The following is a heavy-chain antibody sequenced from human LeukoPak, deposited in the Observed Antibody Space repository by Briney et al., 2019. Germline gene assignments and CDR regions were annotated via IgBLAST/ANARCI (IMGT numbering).Heavy chain of an antibody. CDR1: GFTFSSYG. D-gene: IGHD3-22*01. Sequence: GGSLRLSCAASGFTFSSYGMSWVRQAPGKGLEWVSAISGSGGSTYYADSVKGRFTISRDNSKNTLYLQMNSLRAEDTAVYYCAKAISRYYYDSSGYRWGQGTLVTVSS. J-gene: IGHJ5*02. CDR3: AKAISRYYYDSSGYR. CDR2: ISGSGGST. V-gene: IGHV3-23*01.